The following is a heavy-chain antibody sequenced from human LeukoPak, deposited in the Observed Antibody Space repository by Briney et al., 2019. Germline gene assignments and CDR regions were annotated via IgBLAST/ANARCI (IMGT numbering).Heavy chain of an antibody. CDR1: GFTFGDYA. J-gene: IGHJ6*03. D-gene: IGHD3-16*01. Sequence: GGSLRLSCTASGFTFGDYAMSWVRQAPGKGLVWVSRINSDGSSTSYADSVKGRFTISRDNAKNTLYLQMNSLRAEDTAVYYCASRLGGDYVLDYYYMDVWGKGTTVTISS. CDR3: ASRLGGDYVLDYYYMDV. CDR2: INSDGSST. V-gene: IGHV3-74*01.